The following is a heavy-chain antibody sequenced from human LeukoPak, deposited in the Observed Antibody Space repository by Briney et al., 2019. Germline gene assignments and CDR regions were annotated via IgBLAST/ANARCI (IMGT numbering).Heavy chain of an antibody. V-gene: IGHV3-9*01. J-gene: IGHJ4*02. D-gene: IGHD3-10*01. CDR3: AKDRKTMVRRVMADY. CDR1: GFTFDDYA. Sequence: GRSLRLSCAASGFTFDDYAMHWVRQAPGKGLEWVSGISWNSGSIGYADSVKGRFTISRDNAKNSLYLQMNSLRAEDSSLYYCAKDRKTMVRRVMADYWGQGTLVTVSS. CDR2: ISWNSGSI.